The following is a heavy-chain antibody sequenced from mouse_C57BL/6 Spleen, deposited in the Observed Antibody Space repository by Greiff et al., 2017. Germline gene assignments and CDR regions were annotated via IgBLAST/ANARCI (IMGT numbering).Heavy chain of an antibody. CDR2: IDPSDSYT. CDR3: AREGLGRGYAMDD. Sequence: QVQLQQPGAELVMPGASVKLSCKASGYTFTSYWMHWVKQRPGQGLEWIGEIDPSDSYTNYNQKFKGKSTLTVDKSSSTAYMQLSSLTSEDSAVYYCAREGLGRGYAMDDWGQGTSVTVSS. CDR1: GYTFTSYW. V-gene: IGHV1-69*01. J-gene: IGHJ4*01. D-gene: IGHD4-1*01.